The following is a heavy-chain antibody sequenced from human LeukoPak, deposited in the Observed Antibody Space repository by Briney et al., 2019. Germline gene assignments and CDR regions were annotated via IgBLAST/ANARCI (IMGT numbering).Heavy chain of an antibody. CDR1: GFTFSSYW. V-gene: IGHV3-7*05. D-gene: IGHD5-18*01. J-gene: IGHJ4*02. CDR2: IKPDGSEK. CDR3: ARLPRYFDC. Sequence: PGGSLRLSCAASGFTFSSYWMSWVRQAPGKGPEWVANIKPDGSEKYYVDSVKGRFTISRDNANNSLYLQMNSLRAEDTAVYYCARLPRYFDCWGQGTLVTVSS.